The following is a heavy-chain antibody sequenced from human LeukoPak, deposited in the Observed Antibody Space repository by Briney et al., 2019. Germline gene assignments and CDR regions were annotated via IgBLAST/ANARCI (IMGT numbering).Heavy chain of an antibody. CDR3: AIGTFSSGWWDYSDY. D-gene: IGHD6-19*01. V-gene: IGHV4-4*07. CDR1: GGSVSGFY. Sequence: SETLSLTCSVYGGSVSGFYWSWIRHPAGKGLEWIGRVYTGEDTQNNASTKYKPCRKSRVNMSVDQSKNQFSLKLRSMTAADTAIYCCAIGTFSSGWWDYSDYWGQGILVSVSS. CDR2: VYTGEDTQNNAST. J-gene: IGHJ4*02.